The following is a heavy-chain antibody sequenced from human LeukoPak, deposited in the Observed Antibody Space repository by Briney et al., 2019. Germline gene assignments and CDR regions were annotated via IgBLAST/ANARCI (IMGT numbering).Heavy chain of an antibody. J-gene: IGHJ6*02. D-gene: IGHD2-8*01. Sequence: GGSLRLSCAGSGFTFSSYAMSWVRQAPGKGVEWVSAISGSGGSTYYADSVKGRFTISRDNSKNTLYLQMNSLSAEDTAVYYCPKDVPGEPCMYAIHYGMDVWGQGTTVTVSS. CDR1: GFTFSSYA. CDR2: ISGSGGST. V-gene: IGHV3-23*01. CDR3: PKDVPGEPCMYAIHYGMDV.